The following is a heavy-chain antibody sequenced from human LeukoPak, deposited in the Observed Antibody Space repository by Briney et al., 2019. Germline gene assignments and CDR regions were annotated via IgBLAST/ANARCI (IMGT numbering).Heavy chain of an antibody. Sequence: GASVKVFCKASGYTFTGYYMHWVRQAPGQGLEWMGWINPNSGGTNYAQKFQDRVTMTRDTSISTAYMELSRLRSDDTAVYYCARDRGDSSGYYYPTFDYWGQGTLVTVSS. CDR1: GYTFTGYY. CDR2: INPNSGGT. J-gene: IGHJ4*02. CDR3: ARDRGDSSGYYYPTFDY. V-gene: IGHV1-2*02. D-gene: IGHD3-22*01.